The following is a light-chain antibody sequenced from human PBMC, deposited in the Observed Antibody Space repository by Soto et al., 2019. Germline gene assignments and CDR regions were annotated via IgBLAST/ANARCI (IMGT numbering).Light chain of an antibody. V-gene: IGLV2-14*03. J-gene: IGLJ1*01. CDR2: DVS. Sequence: QSVLTQPASVSGSPGQSTTISCTGTSSDVGGYSYISWYQHNPGRAPKLMIYDVSNRPSGVSDRFSGSKSGNTASLTISRLQAEDEADYYCSSYTTSSTYVFGSGTKSPS. CDR3: SSYTTSSTYV. CDR1: SSDVGGYSY.